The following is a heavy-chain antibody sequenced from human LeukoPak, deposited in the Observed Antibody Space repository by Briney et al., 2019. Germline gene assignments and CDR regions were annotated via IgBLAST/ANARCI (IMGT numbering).Heavy chain of an antibody. D-gene: IGHD6-13*01. CDR3: ARAEGIAAAGGIYYFDY. J-gene: IGHJ4*02. CDR2: IIPILGIA. CDR1: GGTFISYA. Sequence: SVKVSCKASGGTFISYAISWVRQAPGQGLEWMGRIIPILGIANYAQKFQGRVTITADKSTSTAYMELSSLRSDDTAVYYCARAEGIAAAGGIYYFDYWGQGTLVTVSS. V-gene: IGHV1-69*04.